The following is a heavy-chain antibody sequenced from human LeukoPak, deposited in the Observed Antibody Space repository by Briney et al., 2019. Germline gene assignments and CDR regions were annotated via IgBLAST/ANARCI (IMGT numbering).Heavy chain of an antibody. CDR2: INPNSGGT. D-gene: IGHD6-13*01. V-gene: IGHV1-2*02. Sequence: ASVKVSCKASGYTFTGYYMHWVRQAPGQGLEWMGWINPNSGGTNYAQKFQGRVTMTRATSISTAYMELSRLRSDDTAVYYCARDGKFRSSSSCGYWGQGTLVTVSS. CDR3: ARDGKFRSSSSCGY. CDR1: GYTFTGYY. J-gene: IGHJ4*02.